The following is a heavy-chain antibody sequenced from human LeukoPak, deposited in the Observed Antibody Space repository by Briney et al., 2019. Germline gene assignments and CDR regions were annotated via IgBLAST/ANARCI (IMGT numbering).Heavy chain of an antibody. CDR3: ASLGIQQLVPFDY. CDR2: ISSSSSYI. Sequence: GGSLRLSCAASGFTFSSYSMNWVRQAPAKGLEWVSSISSSSSYIYYADSVKGRFPNSRDNAKNSLYLQMNSLRAEDTAVYYCASLGIQQLVPFDYWARETLVSVSS. CDR1: GFTFSSYS. V-gene: IGHV3-21*01. J-gene: IGHJ4*02. D-gene: IGHD6-13*01.